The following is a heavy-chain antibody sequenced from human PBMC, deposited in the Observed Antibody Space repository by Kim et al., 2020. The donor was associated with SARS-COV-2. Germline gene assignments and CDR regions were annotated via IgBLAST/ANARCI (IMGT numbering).Heavy chain of an antibody. CDR1: GYAFINYG. J-gene: IGHJ5*01. CDR3: ARDRRFGDFGGWFEY. Sequence: ASVKVSCKASGYAFINYGISWVRQAPGQGLEWIGSISGSNGDTVYAQKLQGRLSMATDTSTNTAYMELRSLRSDDTAVYYCARDRRFGDFGGWFEYWGQGTLVAVSS. D-gene: IGHD4-17*01. V-gene: IGHV1-18*01. CDR2: ISGSNGDT.